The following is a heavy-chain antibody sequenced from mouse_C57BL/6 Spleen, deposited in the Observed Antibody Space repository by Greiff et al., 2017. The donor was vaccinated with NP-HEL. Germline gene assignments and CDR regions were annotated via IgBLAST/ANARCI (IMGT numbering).Heavy chain of an antibody. CDR3: ARWYYGSSYAAMDY. D-gene: IGHD1-1*01. CDR1: GYTFTSYW. CDR2: IDPSDSYT. J-gene: IGHJ4*01. V-gene: IGHV1-69*01. Sequence: QVQLQQPGAELVMPGASVKLSCKASGYTFTSYWMHWVKQRPGQGLEWIGDIDPSDSYTNYNQKFKGKSTLTVDKSSSTAYMQLSSLTSEDSAVYYCARWYYGSSYAAMDYWGQGTPVTVSS.